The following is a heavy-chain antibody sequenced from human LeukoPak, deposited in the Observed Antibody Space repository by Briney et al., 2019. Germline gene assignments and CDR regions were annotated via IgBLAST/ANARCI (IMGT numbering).Heavy chain of an antibody. J-gene: IGHJ6*04. V-gene: IGHV4-4*09. CDR3: ARHVYGEGTVV. D-gene: IGHD4-17*01. CDR2: IHSTEGT. Sequence: SETLSLTCTVSGGSLSGYYWGWIRQPPGKGLECIGYIHSTEGTAHNASLKSRLTISLDTSKNQFSLTLSSVTAADTAVYYCARHVYGEGTVVWGKGTTVTLSS. CDR1: GGSLSGYY.